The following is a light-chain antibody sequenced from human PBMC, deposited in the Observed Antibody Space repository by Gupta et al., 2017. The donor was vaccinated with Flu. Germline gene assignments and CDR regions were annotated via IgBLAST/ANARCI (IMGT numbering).Light chain of an antibody. CDR3: QSYDSSLSGVV. Sequence: TISCTGSSSNIGAGYDVHWYQQFPGTAPKLLICGKNDRPSGVPDRFSGSKSGTSASLAITGLQAGDEADYYCQSYDSSLSGVVFGGGTKLTVL. V-gene: IGLV1-40*01. CDR2: GKN. J-gene: IGLJ2*01. CDR1: SSNIGAGYD.